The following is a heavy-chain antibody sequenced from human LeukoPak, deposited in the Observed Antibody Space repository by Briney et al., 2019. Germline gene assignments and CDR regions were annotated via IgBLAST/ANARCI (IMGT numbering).Heavy chain of an antibody. CDR2: INTDGSST. D-gene: IGHD2-2*03. CDR1: GFTFGSYW. CDR3: AKEVDIVVVPAADHPL. Sequence: GGSLRLSCAASGFTFGSYWMHWVRQAPGKGLVSVSRINTDGSSTSYADSVKGRFTISRDNAKNTLYLQMNSLRAEDTAVYYCAKEVDIVVVPAADHPLWGQGTLVTVSS. J-gene: IGHJ4*02. V-gene: IGHV3-74*01.